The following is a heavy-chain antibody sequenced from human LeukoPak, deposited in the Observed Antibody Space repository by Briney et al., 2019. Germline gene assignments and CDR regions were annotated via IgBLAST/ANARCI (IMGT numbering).Heavy chain of an antibody. CDR2: ITSSSNHI. D-gene: IGHD3-10*01. CDR3: ARDCWDYGSGSYCGIDY. V-gene: IGHV3-21*03. J-gene: IGHJ4*02. CDR1: GFTFSSYS. Sequence: GGSLRLSCAASGFTFSSYSMNWVRQAPGKGLEWVSSITSSSNHIYYADSVKGRFTISRDNAKNSLYLQMNSLRAEDTTVYYCARDCWDYGSGSYCGIDYWGQGTLVTVSS.